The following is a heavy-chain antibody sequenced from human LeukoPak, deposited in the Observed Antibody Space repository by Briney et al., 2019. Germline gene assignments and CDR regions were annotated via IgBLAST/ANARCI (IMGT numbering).Heavy chain of an antibody. D-gene: IGHD3-10*01. CDR2: ITISSRYI. CDR1: GFIFSDYS. CDR3: TRESPNYFNTYYFDS. J-gene: IGHJ4*02. Sequence: GGSLRLSCAASGFIFSDYSMNWVRQAPGKGLKWVASITISSRYIYYADSVKGRFTISRDNAKNSLYLQMNSLRAEDTAVYYCTRESPNYFNTYYFDSWGQGTLVTVSS. V-gene: IGHV3-21*01.